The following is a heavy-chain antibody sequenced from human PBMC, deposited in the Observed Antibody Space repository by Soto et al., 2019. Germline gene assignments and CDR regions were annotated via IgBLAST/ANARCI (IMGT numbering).Heavy chain of an antibody. D-gene: IGHD3-10*01. J-gene: IGHJ3*02. Sequence: GGSLRLSCAASGFTFSSYAMSWVRQAPGKGLEWVSYISGSGSTIYYADSVKGRFTISRDNAKNSLYLQMNSLRAEDTAVYYCARDGWFGELLTPNAFDIWGQGTMVTVS. CDR1: GFTFSSYA. CDR2: ISGSGSTI. V-gene: IGHV3-48*04. CDR3: ARDGWFGELLTPNAFDI.